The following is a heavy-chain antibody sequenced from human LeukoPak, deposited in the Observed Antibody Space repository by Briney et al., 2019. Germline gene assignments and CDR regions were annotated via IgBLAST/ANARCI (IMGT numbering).Heavy chain of an antibody. CDR3: ARDTTYYDILTGYQSSGYFDY. CDR2: IYSGGST. CDR1: GFTVSSNY. V-gene: IGHV3-66*01. D-gene: IGHD3-9*01. Sequence: GGSLRLSCAASGFTVSSNYMSWVRQAPGKGLEWVSVIYSGGSTYYADSVKGRFTISRDNSKNTLYLQMNSLRAEDTAVYYCARDTTYYDILTGYQSSGYFDYWGQGTLVTVSS. J-gene: IGHJ4*02.